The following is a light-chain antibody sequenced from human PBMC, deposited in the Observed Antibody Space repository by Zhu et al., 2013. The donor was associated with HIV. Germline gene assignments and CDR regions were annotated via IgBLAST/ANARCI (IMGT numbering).Light chain of an antibody. CDR3: ESYDSGRSVWV. J-gene: IGLJ3*02. V-gene: IGLV1-40*01. CDR2: GNI. Sequence: QSLLTQPPSVSGAPGQTVTMSCTGSASNIGANYAVNWYKRLPGTAPKVVIYGNINRPSGVPERLSGSKSGTSASLVITDLQAEDEGDYYCESYDSGRSVWVFGGGTRADRL. CDR1: ASNIGANYA.